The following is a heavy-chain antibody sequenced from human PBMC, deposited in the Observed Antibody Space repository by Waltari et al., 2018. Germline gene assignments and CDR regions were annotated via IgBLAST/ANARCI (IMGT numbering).Heavy chain of an antibody. D-gene: IGHD1-26*01. CDR2: IYSGGST. CDR1: GFTFSSYA. V-gene: IGHV3-23*03. CDR3: AKDPREGDAFDI. J-gene: IGHJ3*02. Sequence: EVQLLESGGGLVQPGGSLRLSCAASGFTFSSYAMSWVRQAPGKGLEWVSVIYSGGSTYYADSVKGRFTISRDNSKNTLYLQMNSLRAEDTAVYYCAKDPREGDAFDIWGQGTMVTVSS.